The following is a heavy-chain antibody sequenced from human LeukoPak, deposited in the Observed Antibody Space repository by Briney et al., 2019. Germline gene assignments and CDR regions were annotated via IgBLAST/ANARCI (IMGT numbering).Heavy chain of an antibody. D-gene: IGHD2-2*01. V-gene: IGHV3-21*01. J-gene: IGHJ4*02. Sequence: GGSLRLSCAASGFTFSSYSMNWVRHAPGKGLEWVSSISSSSSYIYYADSVKGRFTISRDNAKNSLYLQMNSLRAEDTAVYYCARAAIVVVPAAHPFDYWGQGTLVTVSS. CDR1: GFTFSSYS. CDR3: ARAAIVVVPAAHPFDY. CDR2: ISSSSSYI.